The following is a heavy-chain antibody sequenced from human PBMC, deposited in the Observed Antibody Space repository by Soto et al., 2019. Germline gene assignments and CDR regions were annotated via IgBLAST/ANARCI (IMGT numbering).Heavy chain of an antibody. CDR1: GGSISTSNW. D-gene: IGHD6-13*01. CDR3: ARARATIAAAAIFDR. Sequence: QVQLQESGPGLVKPSGTLSLTCAVSGGSISTSNWWSWVRQPPGKGLEWIGEVYRTGSTNYNPSLESRLTISVDKSKNQFSPKLTSVTAADTAVYYCARARATIAAAAIFDRWGQGTLVTVSS. CDR2: VYRTGST. J-gene: IGHJ4*02. V-gene: IGHV4-4*02.